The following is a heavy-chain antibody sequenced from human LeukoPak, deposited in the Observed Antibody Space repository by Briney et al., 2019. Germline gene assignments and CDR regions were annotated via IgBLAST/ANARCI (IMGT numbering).Heavy chain of an antibody. CDR1: GYTFTSYG. Sequence: ASVKVSCKASGYTFTSYGISWVRQAPGQGLEWMGWISAYNGNTNYAQKFQGRVTMTTDTSTSTAYMELRSLRSDDTAVYYCASVSSSWYWFDPWGQGTLVTVSS. V-gene: IGHV1-18*01. D-gene: IGHD6-13*01. J-gene: IGHJ5*02. CDR3: ASVSSSWYWFDP. CDR2: ISAYNGNT.